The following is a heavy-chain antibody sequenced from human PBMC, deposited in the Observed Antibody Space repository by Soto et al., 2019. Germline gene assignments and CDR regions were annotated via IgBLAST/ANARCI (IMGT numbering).Heavy chain of an antibody. Sequence: GGSLRLSCAASGFSFSSYAMSWLRQAPGKGLEWVSSISKSGGNTFYADSVKGRFTISRDNSKNTLYLQMNSLRAEDTAVYYCAKAAALEMATMNWGQGALVTVSS. D-gene: IGHD5-12*01. J-gene: IGHJ4*02. CDR1: GFSFSSYA. V-gene: IGHV3-23*01. CDR3: AKAAALEMATMN. CDR2: ISKSGGNT.